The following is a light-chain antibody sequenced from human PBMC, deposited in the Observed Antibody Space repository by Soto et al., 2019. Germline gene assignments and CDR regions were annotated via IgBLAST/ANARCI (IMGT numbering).Light chain of an antibody. V-gene: IGKV1-33*01. CDR3: QQYDNLLS. Sequence: DIQMTQSPSSLSASVGDRVTITCKASQDISNYLNWYQQKPGKAPKLLIYDASNLETGVPSRFSGSGSGTDFTFTISSLQPEHIATYYCQQYDNLLSFGGGTKVEIK. CDR2: DAS. J-gene: IGKJ4*01. CDR1: QDISNY.